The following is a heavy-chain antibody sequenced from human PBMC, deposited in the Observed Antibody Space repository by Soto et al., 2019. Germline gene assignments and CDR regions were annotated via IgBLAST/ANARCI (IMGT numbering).Heavy chain of an antibody. J-gene: IGHJ4*02. CDR3: ARERDYVWGSYRYFDY. CDR2: INHSGST. CDR1: GGSFSGYY. Sequence: QVQLQQWGAGLLKPSETLSLTCAVYGGSFSGYYWSWIRQPPGKGLEWIGEINHSGSTNYNPSLKGRVTISVDTSKNQFSLKLSSVTAADTAVYYCARERDYVWGSYRYFDYWGQGTLVTVSS. D-gene: IGHD3-16*02. V-gene: IGHV4-34*01.